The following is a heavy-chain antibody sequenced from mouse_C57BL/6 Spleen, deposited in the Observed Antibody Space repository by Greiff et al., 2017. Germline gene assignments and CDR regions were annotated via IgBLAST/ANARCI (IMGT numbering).Heavy chain of an antibody. CDR1: GYTFKSYD. D-gene: IGHD2-3*01. CDR2: IYPRAGST. Sequence: QVQLKESGPELVKPGASVKLSCKASGYTFKSYDINWVKQRPGQGLEWIGWIYPRAGSTKYNEKFKGKATLTVDTSASTAYMELHSLTSEDSAVYYCARDDGYFDYWGQGTTLTVSS. V-gene: IGHV1-85*01. CDR3: ARDDGYFDY. J-gene: IGHJ2*01.